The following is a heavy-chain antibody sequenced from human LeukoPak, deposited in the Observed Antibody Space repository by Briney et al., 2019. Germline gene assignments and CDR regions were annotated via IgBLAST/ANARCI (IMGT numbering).Heavy chain of an antibody. CDR2: ITSSTTYI. V-gene: IGHV3-21*01. CDR3: ARVSLSRSGWDFDY. J-gene: IGHJ4*02. D-gene: IGHD6-19*01. CDR1: GFTFSAYS. Sequence: GGSLRLSCAASGFTFSAYSLTWVRQPPGKGLELVSSITSSTTYIYYADSVKGRFSISRDNAKNSLCLQMNSLRVEDTAVYYCARVSLSRSGWDFDYWGQGTLVTVSS.